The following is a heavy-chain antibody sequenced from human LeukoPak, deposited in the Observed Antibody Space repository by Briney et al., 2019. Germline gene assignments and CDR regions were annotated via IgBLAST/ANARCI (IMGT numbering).Heavy chain of an antibody. Sequence: PSETLSLTCTVSGGSISGYHWSWIRQPPGKGLEWIAYIYYTGSAGYNPSLKSRVTISIDTSKNQFYLKLTSVTAADTAVYYCARTNAFDIWGQGTVVTVSS. CDR1: GGSISGYH. J-gene: IGHJ3*02. CDR2: IYYTGSA. CDR3: ARTNAFDI. V-gene: IGHV4-59*01.